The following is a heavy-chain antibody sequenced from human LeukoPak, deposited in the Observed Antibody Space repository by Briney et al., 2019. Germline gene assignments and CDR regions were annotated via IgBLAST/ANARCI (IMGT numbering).Heavy chain of an antibody. Sequence: PSQTLSLTCPVSGGSISSGSYYWSWIRQPAGKGLEWIGRIYTSGSTNYNPSLKSRVTISVDTSKNQFSLKLISVTAADTAVYYCAREDSSEQWLVLTLGAFDIWGQGKTVTVSS. CDR3: AREDSSEQWLVLTLGAFDI. V-gene: IGHV4-61*02. CDR1: GGSISSGSYY. CDR2: IYTSGST. J-gene: IGHJ3*02. D-gene: IGHD6-19*01.